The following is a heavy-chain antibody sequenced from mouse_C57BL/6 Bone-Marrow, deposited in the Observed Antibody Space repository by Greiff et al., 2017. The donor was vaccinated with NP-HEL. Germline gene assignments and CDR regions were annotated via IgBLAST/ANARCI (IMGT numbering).Heavy chain of an antibody. Sequence: EVQLVESGGGLVKPAGSLKLSCAASGFTFSSYAMSWVRQTPEKRLEWVATISDGGSYTYYPDNVKGRFTISRDNAKNNLYLQMSHLKSEDTAMYYCARDEGTTVVSYWYFDVWGTGTTVTVSS. V-gene: IGHV5-4*01. J-gene: IGHJ1*03. D-gene: IGHD1-1*01. CDR3: ARDEGTTVVSYWYFDV. CDR1: GFTFSSYA. CDR2: ISDGGSYT.